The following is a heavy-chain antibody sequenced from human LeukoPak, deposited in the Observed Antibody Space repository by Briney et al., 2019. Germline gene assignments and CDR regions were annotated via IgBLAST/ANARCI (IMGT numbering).Heavy chain of an antibody. J-gene: IGHJ4*02. CDR3: ARDPRRGDNDY. D-gene: IGHD2-21*01. CDR2: ISSSSTI. V-gene: IGHV3-48*02. Sequence: GGSLRLSCAASGFTFSSYSMNWVRQAPGKGLEWVSYISSSSTIYYADSVKGRFTISRDNAKNSLYLQMNSLRDEDTAVYYCARDPRRGDNDYWGQGTLVTVSS. CDR1: GFTFSSYS.